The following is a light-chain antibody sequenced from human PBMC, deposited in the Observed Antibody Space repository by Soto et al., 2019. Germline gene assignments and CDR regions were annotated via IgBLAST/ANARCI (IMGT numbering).Light chain of an antibody. CDR2: DAS. Sequence: EILLTQSPATLSLCRGERSTLCCGSSQSVSRYLAWYQQKPGQAPRLLIYDASNRATGIPARFSGSGSGTDFTLTISSLEPEDFAVYYCQQRSNWPPWTFGQGTKVDIK. V-gene: IGKV3-11*01. CDR3: QQRSNWPPWT. CDR1: QSVSRY. J-gene: IGKJ1*01.